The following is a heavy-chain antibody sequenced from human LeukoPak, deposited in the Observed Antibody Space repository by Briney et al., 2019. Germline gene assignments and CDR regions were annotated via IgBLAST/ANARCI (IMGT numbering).Heavy chain of an antibody. CDR1: GFTVSSNY. D-gene: IGHD2-21*01. CDR2: INSGGST. V-gene: IGHV3-53*01. Sequence: GGSLRLSCAASGFTVSSNYMSWVRQPPGKGLEWVSVINSGGSTNYADSVKGRFTISRDNSKNTLYLQMSSLRAEDTAVYYCARDLFHWGQGTLITVSS. J-gene: IGHJ4*02. CDR3: ARDLFH.